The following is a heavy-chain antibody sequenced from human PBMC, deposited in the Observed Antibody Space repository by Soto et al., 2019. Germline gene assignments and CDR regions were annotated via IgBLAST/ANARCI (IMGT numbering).Heavy chain of an antibody. Sequence: GGSLRLSCAASGFTVSSNYMSWVRQAPGKGLEWVSVIYSGGSTYYADSVKGRFTISRDNSKNTLYLQMNSLRAEDTAVYYCARGLRCSGYDCFDYWGQGTLVTVSS. D-gene: IGHD5-12*01. CDR3: ARGLRCSGYDCFDY. J-gene: IGHJ4*02. CDR1: GFTVSSNY. CDR2: IYSGGST. V-gene: IGHV3-66*01.